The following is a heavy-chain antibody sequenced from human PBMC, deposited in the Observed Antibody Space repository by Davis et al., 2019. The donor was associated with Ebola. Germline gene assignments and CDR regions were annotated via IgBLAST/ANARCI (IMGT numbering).Heavy chain of an antibody. Sequence: SETLSLTCEVFGGPFTGYYWSWIRQPPGQGLEWIAEIDHSGTTNYNSSLKSRITISADTSKNQFSLQMISVTAADTATYYCARIQLGGLYFDLWGRGTLVTVSS. V-gene: IGHV4-34*01. CDR3: ARIQLGGLYFDL. CDR2: IDHSGTT. J-gene: IGHJ2*01. D-gene: IGHD2-2*01. CDR1: GGPFTGYY.